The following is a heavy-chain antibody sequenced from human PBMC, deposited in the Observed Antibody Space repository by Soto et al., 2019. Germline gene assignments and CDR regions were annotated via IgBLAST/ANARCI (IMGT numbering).Heavy chain of an antibody. V-gene: IGHV3-30*18. CDR2: ISYDGSNK. CDR3: AKDGGSSGWHFDY. CDR1: GFTFSSYG. D-gene: IGHD6-19*01. Sequence: QVQLVESGGGVVQPGRSLRLSCAASGFTFSSYGMHWVRQAPGKGLEWVAVISYDGSNKYYADSVKGRFTISRDNSKNTLYLQMNSLRAEDTAVYYCAKDGGSSGWHFDYWGQGTLVTVSS. J-gene: IGHJ4*02.